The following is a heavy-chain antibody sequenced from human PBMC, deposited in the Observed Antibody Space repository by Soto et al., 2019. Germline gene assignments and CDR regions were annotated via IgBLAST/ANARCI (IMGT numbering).Heavy chain of an antibody. CDR3: ARERLRDNWNDFPYYCDGINV. Sequence: QVQLVESGGGVVQPGRSLRLSCAASGFTFSSYAMHWVRQAPGKGLEWVEVISYDGSNKYYADSVKGRFTISRDNSKNTLHLPMNSLRAEDTVVYYCARERLRDNWNDFPYYCDGINVGGQASAVTVTS. D-gene: IGHD1-1*01. CDR2: ISYDGSNK. CDR1: GFTFSSYA. J-gene: IGHJ6*02. V-gene: IGHV3-30-3*01.